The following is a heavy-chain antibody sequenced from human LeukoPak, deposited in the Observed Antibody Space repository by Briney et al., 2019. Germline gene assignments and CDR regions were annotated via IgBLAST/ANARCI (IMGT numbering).Heavy chain of an antibody. J-gene: IGHJ5*02. CDR1: GFTFSSYS. V-gene: IGHV3-48*01. CDR2: ISSSSSTI. CDR3: ARDLARDGWFDP. Sequence: GGSLRLSCAASGFTFSSYSMNRARQAPGKGLEWVSYISSSSSTIYYADSVKGRFTISRDDAKNSLYLQMNSLRAEDTAVYYCARDLARDGWFDPWGQGTLVTVSS.